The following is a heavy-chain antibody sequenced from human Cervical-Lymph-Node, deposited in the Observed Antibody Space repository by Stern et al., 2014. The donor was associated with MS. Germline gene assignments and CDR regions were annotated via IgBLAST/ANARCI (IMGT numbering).Heavy chain of an antibody. D-gene: IGHD6-19*01. CDR3: ASSYSGWDNPYHFYGMDV. J-gene: IGHJ6*02. V-gene: IGHV1-69*01. Sequence: QVQLVQSGAEVKKPGSSVKVSCKASGDTLSRYAISWVRQAPGQGLQWMGGIIPISGKENYAQKLQGRVKLSADESTSTAYMELSSLTSEDAAVYYCASSYSGWDNPYHFYGMDVWGQGTTVTVSS. CDR2: IIPISGKE. CDR1: GDTLSRYA.